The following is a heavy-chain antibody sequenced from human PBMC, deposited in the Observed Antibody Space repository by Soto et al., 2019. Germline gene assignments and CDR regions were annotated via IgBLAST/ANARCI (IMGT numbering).Heavy chain of an antibody. J-gene: IGHJ2*01. D-gene: IGHD2-21*01. Sequence: EVLLLESGGDLVQPGGSLRLSCVASGFTFNGFAMSWVRLAPGKGLEWVSGISDSGTGTFYAGSVKGRFTISRDNSRNTLYLQMSSLRTEDTAIYYCAKPAIAVLPYNFYFDLWGRGTLVTVSS. CDR3: AKPAIAVLPYNFYFDL. CDR2: ISDSGTGT. V-gene: IGHV3-23*01. CDR1: GFTFNGFA.